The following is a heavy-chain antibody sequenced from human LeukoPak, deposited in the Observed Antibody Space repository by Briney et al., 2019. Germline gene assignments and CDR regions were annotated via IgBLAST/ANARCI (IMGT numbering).Heavy chain of an antibody. CDR1: GGSISSGGYY. CDR3: ARDEAVAAPFDY. D-gene: IGHD6-19*01. Sequence: TSETLSLTCTVSGGSISSGGYYWSWIRQPAGKGLEWIGRIYTSGSTNYNPSLKSRVTMSVDTSKNQFSLKLSSVTAADTAVYYCARDEAVAAPFDYWGQGTLVTVSS. J-gene: IGHJ4*02. V-gene: IGHV4-61*02. CDR2: IYTSGST.